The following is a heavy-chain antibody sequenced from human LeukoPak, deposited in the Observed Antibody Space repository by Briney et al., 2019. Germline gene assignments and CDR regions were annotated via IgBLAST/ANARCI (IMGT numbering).Heavy chain of an antibody. CDR3: AGPSEYSSGWGLDY. CDR2: MNPNSGNT. Sequence: ASVKVSCKASGYTFTSYDINWVRQATGQGLEWMGWMNPNSGNTGYAQKFQGRVTMTRNTSISTAYMELSSLRSEDTAVYYCAGPSEYSSGWGLDYWGQGTLVTVSS. J-gene: IGHJ4*02. V-gene: IGHV1-8*01. D-gene: IGHD6-19*01. CDR1: GYTFTSYD.